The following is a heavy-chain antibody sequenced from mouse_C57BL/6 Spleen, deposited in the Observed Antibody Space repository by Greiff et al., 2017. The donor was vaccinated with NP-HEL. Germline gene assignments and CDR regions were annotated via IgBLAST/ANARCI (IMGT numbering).Heavy chain of an antibody. CDR2: IDPENGDT. J-gene: IGHJ3*01. V-gene: IGHV14-4*01. CDR3: SPLHVAWVAY. Sequence: EVQLQQSGAELVRPGASVKLSCTASGFNIKDDYMHWVKQRPEQGLEWIGWIDPENGDTEYASKFQGKATITADTSSNTAYLQLSSLKSEDTAVYYCSPLHVAWVAYWGQGTLVTVSA. CDR1: GFNIKDDY.